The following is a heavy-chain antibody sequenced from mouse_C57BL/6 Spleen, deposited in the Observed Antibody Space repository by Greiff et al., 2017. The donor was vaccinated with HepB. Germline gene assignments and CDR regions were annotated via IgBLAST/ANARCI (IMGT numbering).Heavy chain of an antibody. Sequence: QVHVKQSGAELVKPGASVKISCKASGYAFSSYWMNWVKQRPGKGLEWIGQIYPGDGDTNYNGKFKGKATLTADKSSSTAYMQLSSLTSEDSAVYFCARWGSNYTLDYWGQGTTLTVSS. CDR2: IYPGDGDT. V-gene: IGHV1-80*01. J-gene: IGHJ2*01. CDR1: GYAFSSYW. D-gene: IGHD2-5*01. CDR3: ARWGSNYTLDY.